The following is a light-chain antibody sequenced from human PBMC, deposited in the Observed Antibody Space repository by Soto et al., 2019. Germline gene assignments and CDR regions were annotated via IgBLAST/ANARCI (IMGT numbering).Light chain of an antibody. V-gene: IGLV2-14*01. J-gene: IGLJ2*01. Sequence: QSALTQPASVSGSPGQSVTISCTGSSSDVGGYNFVSWYQQYPGKAPKLMVHDVSSRPSGISDRFSGSKAGNTASLTISGLQSEDEADYYCSSSTSSTTFVVFGGGTKLTVL. CDR3: SSSTSSTTFVV. CDR1: SSDVGGYNF. CDR2: DVS.